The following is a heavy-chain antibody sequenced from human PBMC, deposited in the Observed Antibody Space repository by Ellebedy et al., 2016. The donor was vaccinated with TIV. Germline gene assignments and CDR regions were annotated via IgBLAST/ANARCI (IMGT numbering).Heavy chain of an antibody. J-gene: IGHJ4*02. Sequence: ASVKVSXXASGYTFTTYGITWVRQAPGQGLEWMGWITTYNCDTNYAQKFQDRVTMTKDTSTSTAYMELRSLTSDDTAIYYCARGWKTMFGVITEDIWGQGTLVTVSS. CDR1: GYTFTTYG. D-gene: IGHD3-3*01. V-gene: IGHV1-18*01. CDR3: ARGWKTMFGVITEDI. CDR2: ITTYNCDT.